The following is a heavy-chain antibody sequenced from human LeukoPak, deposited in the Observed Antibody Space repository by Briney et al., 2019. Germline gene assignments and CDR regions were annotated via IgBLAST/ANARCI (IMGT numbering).Heavy chain of an antibody. CDR2: IYPGDSDT. D-gene: IGHD3-9*01. CDR1: GYSFTSYW. Sequence: GESLKISCKGSGYSFTSYWIGWVRQMPGKGLEWMGIIYPGDSDTRYSPSFQGQVTISADKSISTAYLQWSSLKASDTAMYYCASQISRNYDILTGYYYFDYWGQGTLVTVSS. J-gene: IGHJ4*02. V-gene: IGHV5-51*01. CDR3: ASQISRNYDILTGYYYFDY.